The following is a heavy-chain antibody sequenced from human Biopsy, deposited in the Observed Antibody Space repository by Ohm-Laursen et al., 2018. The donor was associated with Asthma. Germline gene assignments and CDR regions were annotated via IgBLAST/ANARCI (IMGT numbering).Heavy chain of an antibody. CDR2: MYHSGSP. J-gene: IGHJ4*02. Sequence: GTLSLTWTVSGGSITSSSYYWGWIRQPPGKGMEWIGSMYHSGSPHYHPSLKSRATISVDTSKNQLSLKMSSVTAADTAVYFCVRHQYSSSWSTFDYWGQGALVTVSS. D-gene: IGHD3-22*01. CDR1: GGSITSSSYY. CDR3: VRHQYSSSWSTFDY. V-gene: IGHV4-39*01.